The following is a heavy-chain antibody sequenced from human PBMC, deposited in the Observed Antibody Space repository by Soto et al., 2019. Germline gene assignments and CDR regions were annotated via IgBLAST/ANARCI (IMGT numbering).Heavy chain of an antibody. CDR2: INPNSGGT. CDR1: EYTFIDYY. J-gene: IGHJ4*02. Sequence: ASVKVSCKASEYTFIDYYMHWVRQAPGQGLEWMGWINPNSGGTNYAQKFQGRDTMTRDTSISTAYMELNRLTSDDTAVYYCARGRRSSSSPNDYWGQGTLVTVSS. V-gene: IGHV1-2*02. D-gene: IGHD6-6*01. CDR3: ARGRRSSSSPNDY.